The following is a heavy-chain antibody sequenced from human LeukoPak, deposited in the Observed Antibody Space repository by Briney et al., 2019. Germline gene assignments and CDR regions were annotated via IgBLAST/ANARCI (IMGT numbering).Heavy chain of an antibody. CDR2: VFDSGST. D-gene: IGHD1-1*01. V-gene: IGHV4-59*01. Sequence: SETLSLTCSVSGASFSTNYWSWIRQPPGRGLEWIEYVFDSGSTNYNPSLKSRVTISVDTSTKQFSLRLSSVTAADTAVYYCARLYQQSKWKYYYYMDVWGKRTAVTVSS. J-gene: IGHJ6*03. CDR1: GASFSTNY. CDR3: ARLYQQSKWKYYYYMDV.